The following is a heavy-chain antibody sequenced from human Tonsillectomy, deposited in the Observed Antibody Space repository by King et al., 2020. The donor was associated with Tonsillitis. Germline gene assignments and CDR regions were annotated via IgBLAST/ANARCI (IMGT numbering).Heavy chain of an antibody. V-gene: IGHV3-21*01. CDR3: AQDCSSTSCYRGS. J-gene: IGHJ4*02. D-gene: IGHD2-2*01. CDR2: ISSSSSYI. Sequence: QLVESGGGLVKPGGSLRLSCAASGFTFSSYSMNWVRQAPGKGLEWVSSISSSSSYIYYADSVKGRFTISRDNAKNSLYLQMNSLRAEDTAVYYCAQDCSSTSCYRGSWGQGTLVTVSS. CDR1: GFTFSSYS.